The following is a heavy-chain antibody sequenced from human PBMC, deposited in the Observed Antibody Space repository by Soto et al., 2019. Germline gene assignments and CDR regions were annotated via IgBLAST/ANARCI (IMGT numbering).Heavy chain of an antibody. CDR1: GGSISSSSYY. Sequence: SETVSLTCTVSGGSISSSSYYWGWIRQPPGKGLEWIGSIYYSGSTYYNPSLKSRVTISVDTSKNQFSLKLSSVTAADTAVYYCAIIRRFGELYVVSDYCYPGTLLTV. D-gene: IGHD3-10*01. V-gene: IGHV4-39*01. CDR2: IYYSGST. CDR3: AIIRRFGELYVVSDY. J-gene: IGHJ4*02.